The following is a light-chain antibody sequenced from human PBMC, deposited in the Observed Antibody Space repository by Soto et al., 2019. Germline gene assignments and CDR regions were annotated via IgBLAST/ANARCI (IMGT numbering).Light chain of an antibody. Sequence: EIVLTQSPATLSLSPGERATLSCRASQSVSSYLAWYQQKPGQAPRLLIYDASNRATGIPARFSGSGSGTDFTLTINSLQSEDAAVYYCQQYNNWPPITFGQGTRREIK. CDR2: DAS. CDR1: QSVSSY. V-gene: IGKV3-11*01. CDR3: QQYNNWPPIT. J-gene: IGKJ5*01.